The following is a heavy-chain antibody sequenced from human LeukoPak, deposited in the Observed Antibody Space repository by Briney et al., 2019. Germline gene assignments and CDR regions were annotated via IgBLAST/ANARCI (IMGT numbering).Heavy chain of an antibody. J-gene: IGHJ4*01. V-gene: IGHV3-30*18. CDR3: PKPIIRGYHAHDPTDVKPDY. Sequence: GRPVSLSCGVSGFTLSSYGMQWVRQAPGRGVEGVAVISYDGSNKYYADSVKGRFNLSRDNSKNTLSLQMKSVRAEDTAVYFCPKPIIRGYHAHDPTDVKPDYCSQATPATVS. CDR1: GFTLSSYG. D-gene: IGHD5-12*01. CDR2: ISYDGSNK.